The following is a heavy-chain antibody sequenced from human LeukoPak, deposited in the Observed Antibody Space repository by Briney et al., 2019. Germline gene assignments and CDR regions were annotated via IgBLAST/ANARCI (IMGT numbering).Heavy chain of an antibody. D-gene: IGHD5-12*01. CDR3: ASAGGGYYFDY. Sequence: ASVTVSCKASGGTFTSYAISWVRQAPGQGLEWRGGIITIFGTANYAQKFQGRVTITADKSTSTAYMELSSLRSEDTAVYYCASAGGGYYFDYWGQGTLVTVSS. CDR2: IITIFGTA. CDR1: GGTFTSYA. V-gene: IGHV1-69*06. J-gene: IGHJ4*02.